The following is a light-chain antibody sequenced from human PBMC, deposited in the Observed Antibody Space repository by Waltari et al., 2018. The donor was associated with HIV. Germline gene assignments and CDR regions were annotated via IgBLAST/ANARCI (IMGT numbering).Light chain of an antibody. Sequence: QSVLTPPPSASGTPGQRVTIPCSGTSSNIGSNTVNWYQQLPGTAPKLLIYSNNQRPSGVPDRFSGSKSGTSASLAISGLQSEDEADYYCAAWDDSLNGPWVFGGGTKLTVL. J-gene: IGLJ3*02. CDR1: SSNIGSNT. CDR2: SNN. CDR3: AAWDDSLNGPWV. V-gene: IGLV1-44*01.